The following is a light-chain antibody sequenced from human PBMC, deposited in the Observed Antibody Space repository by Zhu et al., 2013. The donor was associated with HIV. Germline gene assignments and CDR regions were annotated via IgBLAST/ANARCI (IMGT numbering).Light chain of an antibody. CDR2: SNN. J-gene: IGLJ2*01. Sequence: QSVLTQPPSASGTPGQRVTISCSGYNSNIGSNTVNWYQQIPGTAPKLLIYSNNQRPSGVPDRFSGSKSGTSASLAISGLQSEDEADYYCQSYDSGLSGEGVLFGGGTSLTVL. CDR3: QSYDSGLSGEGVL. CDR1: NSNIGSNT. V-gene: IGLV1-44*01.